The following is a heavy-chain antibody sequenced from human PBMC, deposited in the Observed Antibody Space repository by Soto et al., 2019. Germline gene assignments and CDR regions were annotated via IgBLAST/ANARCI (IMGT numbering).Heavy chain of an antibody. CDR3: ARDPSAYDLPAY. V-gene: IGHV1-69*08. Sequence: QVQLVQSGAEVKKPGSSVKVSCKASGGTFSSYTISWVRQAPGQGLEWMGRIIPILGIANYAQKFQGSVTITAYKSTSTAYMELRSLRSEDTAVYYCARDPSAYDLPAYWGQGTLVTVSS. CDR1: GGTFSSYT. J-gene: IGHJ4*02. D-gene: IGHD5-12*01. CDR2: IIPILGIA.